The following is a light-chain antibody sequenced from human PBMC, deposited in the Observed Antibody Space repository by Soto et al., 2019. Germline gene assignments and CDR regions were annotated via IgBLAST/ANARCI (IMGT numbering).Light chain of an antibody. Sequence: QSVLAQPASVSGPPGQSITISCTGTSGFVGSFSLVSWYQQHPGKAPKVMISEGHRRPSGVPDRFSGSTSVNSASLTISGLQADDEADYYCGAWDESLNGYVFGTGTKVTVL. V-gene: IGLV2-23*01. CDR1: SGFVGSFSL. CDR3: GAWDESLNGYV. J-gene: IGLJ1*01. CDR2: EGH.